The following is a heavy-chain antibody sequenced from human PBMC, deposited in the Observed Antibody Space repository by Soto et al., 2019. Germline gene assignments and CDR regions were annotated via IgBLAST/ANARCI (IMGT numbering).Heavy chain of an antibody. V-gene: IGHV1-18*01. J-gene: IGHJ4*02. CDR2: ISAYNGNT. CDR1: GYTFTSYA. CDR3: ARDLYLGLAAE. D-gene: IGHD6-13*01. Sequence: QVQLVQSGAEVKKPGASVKVSCKASGYTFTSYAISWVRQAPGQGLEWMGWISAYNGNTNYAQKLQGRVTITTDTSRRTAYMGLGSIRSDDTAGYRCARDLYLGLAAEWGQGTLVTVSS.